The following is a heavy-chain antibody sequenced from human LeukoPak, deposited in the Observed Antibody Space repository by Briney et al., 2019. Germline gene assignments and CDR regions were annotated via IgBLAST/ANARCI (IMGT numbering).Heavy chain of an antibody. D-gene: IGHD3-22*01. V-gene: IGHV3-23*01. CDR2: ISGSGGST. Sequence: GGSLRLSCAASGFTFSSYDMNWVRQAPGKGLEWVSGISGSGGSTYYADSVKGRFTISRDNSKNTVYLQMNSLRGDDTAVYYCAKGGSITVMVVTPDAFDIWGQGTMVTVSS. J-gene: IGHJ3*02. CDR1: GFTFSSYD. CDR3: AKGGSITVMVVTPDAFDI.